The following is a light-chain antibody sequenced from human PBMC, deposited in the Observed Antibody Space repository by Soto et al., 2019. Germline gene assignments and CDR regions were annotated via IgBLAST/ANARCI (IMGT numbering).Light chain of an antibody. J-gene: IGKJ4*01. CDR3: QHYANWPLT. Sequence: EIVMTQSPVTLSVSPGERVTLSCRASHDVYSKLAWYQQKAGQAPRLLIYAASTRATGLPARFSGSGSGTEFTLTISSLQSEDFAIYYCQHYANWPLTVGGGTKVEIK. V-gene: IGKV3-15*01. CDR1: HDVYSK. CDR2: AAS.